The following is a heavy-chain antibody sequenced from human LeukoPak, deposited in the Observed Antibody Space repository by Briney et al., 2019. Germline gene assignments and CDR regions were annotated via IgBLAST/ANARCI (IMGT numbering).Heavy chain of an antibody. V-gene: IGHV3-30*01. CDR1: GFTFRSYA. CDR3: ARDGVPAAIRIWFDP. D-gene: IGHD2-2*02. J-gene: IGHJ5*02. Sequence: GRSLRLSCAASGFTFRSYAMHWVRQALGKGREWVAVISYDGSNKYYADSVKGRFTIFRDNSKNTLYLQMNSLRAEDTAVYYCARDGVPAAIRIWFDPWGQGTLVTVSS. CDR2: ISYDGSNK.